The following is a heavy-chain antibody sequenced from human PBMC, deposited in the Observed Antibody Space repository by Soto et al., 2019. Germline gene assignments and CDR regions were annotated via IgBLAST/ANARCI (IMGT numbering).Heavy chain of an antibody. CDR2: INHSGST. Sequence: SETLSLTCAVYGGSFSGYYWSWIRQPPGKGLEWIGEINHSGSTNYNPSLKSRVTISVDTSKNQFSLKLSSVTAADTAVYYCARRNYDYYHYYMDVWGKGTTVNVSS. D-gene: IGHD4-4*01. CDR3: ARRNYDYYHYYMDV. CDR1: GGSFSGYY. J-gene: IGHJ6*03. V-gene: IGHV4-34*01.